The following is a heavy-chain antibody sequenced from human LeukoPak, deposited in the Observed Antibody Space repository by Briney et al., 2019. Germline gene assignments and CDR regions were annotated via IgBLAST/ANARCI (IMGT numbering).Heavy chain of an antibody. J-gene: IGHJ4*02. Sequence: SETLSLTCTVSGGSISSSSYYWGWIRQPPGKGLEWIGSIYYSGSTYYNPSLKSRVTISVDTSKNQFSLKLSSVTAADTAVYYCASKWGTGTEVYDYWGQGTLVTVSS. D-gene: IGHD1-7*01. CDR1: GGSISSSSYY. CDR2: IYYSGST. V-gene: IGHV4-39*01. CDR3: ASKWGTGTEVYDY.